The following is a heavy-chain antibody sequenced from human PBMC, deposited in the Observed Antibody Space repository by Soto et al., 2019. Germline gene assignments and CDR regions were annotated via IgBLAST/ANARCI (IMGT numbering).Heavy chain of an antibody. D-gene: IGHD3-22*01. CDR3: AVMWLDLDV. J-gene: IGHJ6*02. CDR1: GGSISDYY. Sequence: PSETLSLTCSVSGGSISDYYWSWIRQPPGGGLEWIGYIYYTGSANYNPSLRSRVTMSVDTSKSQFSLKLSSVTAADTAVYYCAVMWLDLDVWGQGTTVTVSS. CDR2: IYYTGSA. V-gene: IGHV4-59*08.